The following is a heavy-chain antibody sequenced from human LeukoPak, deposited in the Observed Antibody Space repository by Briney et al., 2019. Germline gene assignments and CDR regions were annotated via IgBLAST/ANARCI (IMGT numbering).Heavy chain of an antibody. CDR2: ITGSGGST. V-gene: IGHV3-23*01. CDR3: AKAGIYDYVWGSYLVD. Sequence: GGSLRLSCAASGFTFSTSGMSWVRQAPGKGLEWVSTITGSGGSTYYADSVKGRFTISRDNSKNTLYLQINSLRAEDTAVYYCAKAGIYDYVWGSYLVDWGQGILVTVSS. D-gene: IGHD3-16*01. J-gene: IGHJ4*02. CDR1: GFTFSTSG.